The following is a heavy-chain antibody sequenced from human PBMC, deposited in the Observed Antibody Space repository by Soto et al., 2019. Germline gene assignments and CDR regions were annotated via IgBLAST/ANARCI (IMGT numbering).Heavy chain of an antibody. CDR1: GFTFNSYS. CDR3: ARGDDFWSGYSPYFFDY. D-gene: IGHD3-3*01. Sequence: GGSLRLSCAASGFTFNSYSMNWVRQAPGKGLEWVSSISSSSSYIYYSDSLEGRFTISRDNAKNSLFLQMNSLRAEDTAVYYCARGDDFWSGYSPYFFDYWGQGTLVTVSS. J-gene: IGHJ4*02. CDR2: ISSSSSYI. V-gene: IGHV3-21*01.